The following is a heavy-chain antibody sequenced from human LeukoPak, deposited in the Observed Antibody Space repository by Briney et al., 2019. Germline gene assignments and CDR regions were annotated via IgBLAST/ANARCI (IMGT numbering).Heavy chain of an antibody. CDR3: ASSSLLQEFLNWEYYFDY. CDR2: INHSGST. CDR1: GGSFSGYY. J-gene: IGHJ4*02. D-gene: IGHD2-15*01. V-gene: IGHV4-34*01. Sequence: PSETLSLTCAVYGGSFSGYYWSWIRQPPGKGLEWIGEINHSGSTNYNPSLKSRVTISVDTSKNQFSLKLSSVTAADTAVYYCASSSLLQEFLNWEYYFDYWGQGTLVTVSS.